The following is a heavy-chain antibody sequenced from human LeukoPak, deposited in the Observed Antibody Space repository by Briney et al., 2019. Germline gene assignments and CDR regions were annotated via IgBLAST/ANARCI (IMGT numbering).Heavy chain of an antibody. V-gene: IGHV1-2*02. CDR1: GYTFTGYY. D-gene: IGHD5-18*01. Sequence: ASVKVSCKASGYTFTGYYMHWVRQAPGQGLEWMGWINPNSGGTNYAQKFQGRVTMTRDTSISTAYMELSRLRSDDTAVYYCARDLDTAMVTDAFDIWGQGTMVTVSS. J-gene: IGHJ3*02. CDR3: ARDLDTAMVTDAFDI. CDR2: INPNSGGT.